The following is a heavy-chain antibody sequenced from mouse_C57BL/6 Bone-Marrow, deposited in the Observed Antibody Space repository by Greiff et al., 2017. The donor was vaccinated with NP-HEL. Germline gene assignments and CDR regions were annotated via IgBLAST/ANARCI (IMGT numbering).Heavy chain of an antibody. CDR3: ARGTGTY. Sequence: VKLMESGAELASPGASVKMSCKASGYTFTSYTMHWVKQRPGQGLEWIGYINPSSGYTKYNQKFKDKAILTADKSSSTAYMQLSSLTSEDSAVYYCARGTGTYWGQGTTLTVSS. CDR2: INPSSGYT. CDR1: GYTFTSYT. V-gene: IGHV1-4*01. D-gene: IGHD4-1*01. J-gene: IGHJ2*01.